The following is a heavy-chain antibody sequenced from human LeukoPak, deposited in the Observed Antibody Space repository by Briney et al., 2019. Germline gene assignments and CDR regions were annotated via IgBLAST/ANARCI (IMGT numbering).Heavy chain of an antibody. J-gene: IGHJ4*02. D-gene: IGHD3-10*01. V-gene: IGHV1-18*01. CDR3: ARDLWFGECPSDY. Sequence: GASVKVSCKASGYTFTSYGISWVRHAPGQGLEWMGGISTYNGNTKYAQKLQGRVTMNTDTSTRTAYMELRSLRSDHTAVYYCARDLWFGECPSDYWGEGTLVTVSS. CDR1: GYTFTSYG. CDR2: ISTYNGNT.